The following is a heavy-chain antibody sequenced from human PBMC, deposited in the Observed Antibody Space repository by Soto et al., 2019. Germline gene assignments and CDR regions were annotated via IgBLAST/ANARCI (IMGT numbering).Heavy chain of an antibody. CDR2: ISHSGTT. D-gene: IGHD5-12*01. V-gene: IGHV4-4*02. Sequence: SETLSLTCDVSGGSISSNYLWTWVLQPPGNGMEWIGEISHSGTTNYSPSLKSRVTISVYKSKNQFSLKLISVIASDTAIYYCARDEDGDGYKFFDCWGQGALVTVS. J-gene: IGHJ4*02. CDR3: ARDEDGDGYKFFDC. CDR1: GGSISSNYL.